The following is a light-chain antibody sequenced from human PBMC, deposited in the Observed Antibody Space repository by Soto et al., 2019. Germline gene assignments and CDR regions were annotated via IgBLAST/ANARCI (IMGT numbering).Light chain of an antibody. V-gene: IGKV3-11*01. CDR3: QQRSNWPTIT. CDR2: DAS. J-gene: IGKJ5*01. CDR1: QSVSSC. Sequence: EIVVTQSPATLSLSPGERATLSCRASQSVSSCLAWYQQKPGQAPRLLIYDASNRATGIPARFSGSGSGTDFTLTISSLEPEDFAVYYCQQRSNWPTITFGQGTRLEIK.